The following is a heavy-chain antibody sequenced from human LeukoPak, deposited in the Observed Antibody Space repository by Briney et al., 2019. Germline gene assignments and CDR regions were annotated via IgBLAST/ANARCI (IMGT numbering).Heavy chain of an antibody. Sequence: GGSLRLSCATSGFTFTTYWMSWVRQASGKGLEWVATLNHYGDDKYYVDSVKGRFTISRDNAKSSLYLQMNSLRAEDTAVYYCVRGDFDFWGQGTLVTVSS. V-gene: IGHV3-7*04. CDR3: VRGDFDF. CDR1: GFTFTTYW. J-gene: IGHJ4*02. CDR2: LNHYGDDK.